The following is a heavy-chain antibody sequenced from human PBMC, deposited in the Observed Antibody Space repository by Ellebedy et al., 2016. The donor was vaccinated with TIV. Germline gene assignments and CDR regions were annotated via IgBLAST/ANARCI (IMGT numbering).Heavy chain of an antibody. CDR2: LSSAGGSV. D-gene: IGHD2-8*01. CDR1: GFTFGHYA. Sequence: GESLKISCAASGFTFGHYAMTWVRQAPGKGLEWVSALSSAGGSVFYADPVKGRFTIYRDNSNLTLYLQMNSLRVEDTALYYCAKGVCTSGVCYQPYYLYGLDVWGQGTTVTVSS. J-gene: IGHJ6*02. V-gene: IGHV3-23*01. CDR3: AKGVCTSGVCYQPYYLYGLDV.